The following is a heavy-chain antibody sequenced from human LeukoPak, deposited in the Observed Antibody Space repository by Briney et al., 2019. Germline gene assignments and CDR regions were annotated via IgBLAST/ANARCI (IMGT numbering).Heavy chain of an antibody. CDR3: ARVFGGCSGGSCYWFDP. V-gene: IGHV1-2*02. CDR2: IDPNSGGT. Sequence: ASVKVSCKASAYTFTGYYIHWVRQAPGRELEWVGWIDPNSGGTNYAQKFQGRLTMTRDTSISTAYMELSRLRSDDTAVYYCARVFGGCSGGSCYWFDPWGQGTLVTVSS. CDR1: AYTFTGYY. J-gene: IGHJ5*02. D-gene: IGHD2-15*01.